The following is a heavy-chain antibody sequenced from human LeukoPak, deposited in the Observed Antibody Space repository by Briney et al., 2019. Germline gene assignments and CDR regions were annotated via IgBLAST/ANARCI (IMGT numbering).Heavy chain of an antibody. CDR3: ASYPIGGSGSYYSYYYGMDV. J-gene: IGHJ6*04. CDR1: GFTFSSYE. Sequence: PGGSLRLSCAASGFTFSSYEMNWVRQAPGKGLEWVSYISSSGSTIYYADSVKGRYTISRDNAKNSLYLQMNSLRAEPTAVYYCASYPIGGSGSYYSYYYGMDVWGKGTTVTVSS. D-gene: IGHD3-10*01. V-gene: IGHV3-48*03. CDR2: ISSSGSTI.